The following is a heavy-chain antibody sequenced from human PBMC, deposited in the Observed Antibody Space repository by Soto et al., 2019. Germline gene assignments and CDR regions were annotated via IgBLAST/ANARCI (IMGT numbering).Heavy chain of an antibody. V-gene: IGHV5-51*01. CDR3: ARRGGYYFYYVMDV. CDR1: GYNCTGYW. CDR2: IYPHDSHT. J-gene: IGHJ6*02. Sequence: GGSLKISCKGAGYNCTGYWIGWVRQVPGKGLEWMGIIYPHDSHTKYSPSFQGQVTISADKSSSTAYLQWSSLKASDTAMYYCARRGGYYFYYVMDVWGQGTTVTVSS.